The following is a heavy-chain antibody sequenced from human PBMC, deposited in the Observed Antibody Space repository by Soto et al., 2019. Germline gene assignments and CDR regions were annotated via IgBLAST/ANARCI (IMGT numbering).Heavy chain of an antibody. CDR3: ARLSSGYTYDY. V-gene: IGHV4-59*08. CDR1: GGSIGGYY. Sequence: SETLSLTCTVSGGSIGGYYGSWIRQPPGKGLEWIGYIYYSGSTNYNPSLKSRVAISVDTSKNQFSLKLSSVTAADTAVYYCARLSSGYTYDYWGQGTLVTVSS. CDR2: IYYSGST. D-gene: IGHD3-22*01. J-gene: IGHJ4*02.